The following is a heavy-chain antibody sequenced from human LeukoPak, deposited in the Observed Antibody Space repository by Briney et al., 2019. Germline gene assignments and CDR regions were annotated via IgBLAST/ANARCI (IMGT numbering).Heavy chain of an antibody. V-gene: IGHV4-59*08. J-gene: IGHJ4*02. CDR3: ARRSNVDTAFDS. D-gene: IGHD5-18*01. CDR1: GGSVSTSY. Sequence: SETLSLTCAVSGGSVSTSYWSWIRQSPGKGLEWIGDIHYSGSASYNPSLKTRVTMSVDRSKNQFSLKLNPVTAADTAVYYCARRSNVDTAFDSWGQGTLVTVSS. CDR2: IHYSGSA.